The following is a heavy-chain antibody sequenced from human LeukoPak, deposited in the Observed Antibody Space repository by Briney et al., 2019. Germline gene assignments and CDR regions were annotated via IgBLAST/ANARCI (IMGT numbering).Heavy chain of an antibody. Sequence: GGSLRLSCAAPGFTFSNYAMSWVRQAPGKGLEWVSTLGGRGVLTYYADSVRGRFTVSRDNSKNTLYLQMNSLRAEDTAVYYCAREVEYSSGWSNWFDPWGQGTLVTVSS. J-gene: IGHJ5*02. D-gene: IGHD6-19*01. CDR1: GFTFSNYA. V-gene: IGHV3-23*01. CDR2: LGGRGVLT. CDR3: AREVEYSSGWSNWFDP.